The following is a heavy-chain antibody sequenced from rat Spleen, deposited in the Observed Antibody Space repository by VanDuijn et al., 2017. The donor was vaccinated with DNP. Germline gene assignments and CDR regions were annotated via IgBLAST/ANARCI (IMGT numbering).Heavy chain of an antibody. J-gene: IGHJ2*01. CDR2: INEDSSTI. CDR1: GFTFSDYW. D-gene: IGHD2-1*01. Sequence: EVTLVESGGGLVQPGRSLKLSCAASGFTFSDYWMGWVRQAPGKGLEWIGEINEDSSTINYNPSLKDKFILSRDNVQKTLYLQMSKLGSADTGIYYCLREIPPWDNWGQGVMVTVSS. V-gene: IGHV4-2*01. CDR3: LREIPPWDN.